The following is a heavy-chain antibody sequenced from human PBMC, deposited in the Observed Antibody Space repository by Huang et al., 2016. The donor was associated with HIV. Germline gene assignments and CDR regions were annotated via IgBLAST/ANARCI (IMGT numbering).Heavy chain of an antibody. CDR3: ATGFDVFFDF. D-gene: IGHD3-9*01. CDR2: FDHEIGET. CDR1: EYTLTELS. Sequence: QVQLVQSRAEVKKPGASVKVSCKVSEYTLTELSIHWVRKPTGKGLEWMGGFDHEIGETIYAQKFQGRVTMTEDTSTETAFMELSGLRPEDTAVYYCATGFDVFFDFWGQGTLVTVSS. V-gene: IGHV1-24*01. J-gene: IGHJ4*02.